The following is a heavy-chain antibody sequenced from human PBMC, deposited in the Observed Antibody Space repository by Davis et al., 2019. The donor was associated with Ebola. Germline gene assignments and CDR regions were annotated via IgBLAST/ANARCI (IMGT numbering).Heavy chain of an antibody. J-gene: IGHJ4*02. CDR1: EFSSTKYA. Sequence: ASVTVSCKASEFSSTKYAMNWVRQAPGQGLEWMGWINTNTGNPTYAQGFTGRHVFSLDTSVSTAYLQITSLRADDTAVYYCARDIGEMALDYWGQGTLVTVSS. V-gene: IGHV7-4-1*02. D-gene: IGHD3-10*01. CDR3: ARDIGEMALDY. CDR2: INTNTGNP.